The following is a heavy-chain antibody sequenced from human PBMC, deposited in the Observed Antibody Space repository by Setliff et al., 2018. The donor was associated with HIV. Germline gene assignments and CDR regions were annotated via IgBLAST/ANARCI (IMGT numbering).Heavy chain of an antibody. CDR2: MDPSSAAT. V-gene: IGHV1-8*02. Sequence: GASVKVSCKASGGNFGNSAIGWVRQAPGQGLEWLGWMDPSSAATGYAQKFQGRVTLTRDTSINTAYMELSSLTSDDTAVYYCARGVGAAGDYWGQGTQVTVSS. CDR3: ARGVGAAGDY. D-gene: IGHD1-26*01. CDR1: GGNFGNSA. J-gene: IGHJ4*02.